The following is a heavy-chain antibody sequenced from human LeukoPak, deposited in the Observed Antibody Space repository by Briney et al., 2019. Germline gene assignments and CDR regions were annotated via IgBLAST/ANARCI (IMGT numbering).Heavy chain of an antibody. Sequence: GGSLRLSCAASGFTFSSYAMSWVRQAPGKGLEWVSAISADASSTYYADSVEGRFTISRYNSKNTLYLQMNSLRADDTAVYYCAKDEGYSYGYWFVYWGQGTLVTVSP. CDR2: ISADASST. V-gene: IGHV3-23*01. D-gene: IGHD5-18*01. CDR1: GFTFSSYA. CDR3: AKDEGYSYGYWFVY. J-gene: IGHJ4*02.